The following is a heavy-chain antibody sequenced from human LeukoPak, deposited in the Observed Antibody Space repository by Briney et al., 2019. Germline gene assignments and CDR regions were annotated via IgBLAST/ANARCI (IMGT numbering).Heavy chain of an antibody. D-gene: IGHD3-10*01. V-gene: IGHV3-74*01. Sequence: PGGSLRLSCAASRFTFSNYGMHWVRQAPGKGLVWVSGINSDGGTTTYADSVKGRFTISRDNAKNTLYLQMNNLRAEDTAIYYCATDYYVSGSYYRLFYWGQGTLVTVSS. CDR1: RFTFSNYG. CDR3: ATDYYVSGSYYRLFY. CDR2: INSDGGTT. J-gene: IGHJ4*02.